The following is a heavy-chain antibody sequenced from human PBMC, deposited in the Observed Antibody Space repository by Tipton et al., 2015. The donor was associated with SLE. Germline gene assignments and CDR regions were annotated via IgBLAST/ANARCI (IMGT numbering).Heavy chain of an antibody. D-gene: IGHD3-9*01. V-gene: IGHV4-34*01. CDR3: ARTPTTGFFDY. CDR2: INHSGST. CDR1: GGSFSGYY. J-gene: IGHJ4*02. Sequence: TLSLTCAVYGGSFSGYYWSWIRQPLGKGLEWIGEINHSGSTNYNPSLKSRVTISVDTSKNQFSLKLSSVTAADTAVYYCARTPTTGFFDYWGQGTLVTVSS.